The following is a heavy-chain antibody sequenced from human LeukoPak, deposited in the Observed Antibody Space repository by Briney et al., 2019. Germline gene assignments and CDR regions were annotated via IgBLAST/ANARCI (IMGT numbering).Heavy chain of an antibody. CDR3: AKGDTAMDPIDY. CDR2: IRYDGSNK. D-gene: IGHD5-18*01. CDR1: GFTFSSYG. Sequence: PGGSLRLSCAASGFTFSSYGMHWVRQAPSKGLEWVAFIRYDGSNKYYADSVKGRFTISRDNSKNTLYLQMNSLRAEDTAVYYCAKGDTAMDPIDYWGQGTLVTVSS. J-gene: IGHJ4*02. V-gene: IGHV3-30*02.